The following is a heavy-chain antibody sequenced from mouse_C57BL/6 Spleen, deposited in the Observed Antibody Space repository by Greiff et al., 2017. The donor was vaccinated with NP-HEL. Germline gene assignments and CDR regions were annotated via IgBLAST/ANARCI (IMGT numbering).Heavy chain of an antibody. CDR1: GYTFTSYW. D-gene: IGHD3-3*01. Sequence: QVQLQQPGAELVKPGASVKLSCKASGYTFTSYWMHWVKQRPGQGLEWIGMIHPNSGSTNYNEKFKSKATLTVDKSSSTAYMQLSSLTSEDSAVYYCANPRGHYYAMDYWGQGTSVTVSS. J-gene: IGHJ4*01. CDR2: IHPNSGST. CDR3: ANPRGHYYAMDY. V-gene: IGHV1-64*01.